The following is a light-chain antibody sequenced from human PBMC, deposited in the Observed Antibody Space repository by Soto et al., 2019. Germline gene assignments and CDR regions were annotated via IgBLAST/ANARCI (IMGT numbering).Light chain of an antibody. Sequence: EKVMTQSPATLSMSPWERNTLSCRASQKVNNLLAWYQQKPEQTPRLLIYGASTRAAGILARFSGSGSGTEFTLTISSLLSEDFAGYYCQQYSNWSSWTFGQGTKVDIK. J-gene: IGKJ1*01. CDR1: QKVNNL. CDR3: QQYSNWSSWT. V-gene: IGKV3-15*01. CDR2: GAS.